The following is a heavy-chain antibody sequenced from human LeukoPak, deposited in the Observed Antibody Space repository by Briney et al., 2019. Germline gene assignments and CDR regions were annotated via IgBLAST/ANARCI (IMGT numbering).Heavy chain of an antibody. D-gene: IGHD4-23*01. Sequence: GGSLRLSCAASGFTVISNYMSWVRQAPGKGLEWVSVIYRGGDTYYADSVKGRFTISRDNSKNTLYLQMNSLRAEDTAVYYCARDLTHGGKTYWGQGTLVTVSS. CDR3: ARDLTHGGKTY. CDR1: GFTVISNY. J-gene: IGHJ4*02. CDR2: IYRGGDT. V-gene: IGHV3-53*05.